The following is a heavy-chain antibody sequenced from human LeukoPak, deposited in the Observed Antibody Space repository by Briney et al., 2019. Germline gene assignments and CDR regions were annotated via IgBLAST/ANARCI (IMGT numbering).Heavy chain of an antibody. D-gene: IGHD2-2*01. J-gene: IGHJ4*02. Sequence: GGSLRLSCAASGFTFSSYAMSWVRQAPGKGLEWVSAISGSGGSTYYADSVKGRFTISRDNAKNSLYLQMNSLRAEDTAVYYCARGDIVVVPAATDYWGQGALVTVSS. V-gene: IGHV3-23*01. CDR3: ARGDIVVVPAATDY. CDR2: ISGSGGST. CDR1: GFTFSSYA.